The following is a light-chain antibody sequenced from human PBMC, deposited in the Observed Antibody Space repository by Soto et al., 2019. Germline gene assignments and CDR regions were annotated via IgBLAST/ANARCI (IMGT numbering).Light chain of an antibody. CDR3: CSYAGSSTFEV. CDR2: AVS. Sequence: QSALTQPASVSGSPGQSITISCTGTSSDVGSYNLVSWYQQHPGKAPKLMIYAVSKRPSGVSNRFSGSKSGNTASLTISGLQAEDYADYYCCSYAGSSTFEVFCGGTKLTVL. J-gene: IGLJ3*02. CDR1: SSDVGSYNL. V-gene: IGLV2-23*02.